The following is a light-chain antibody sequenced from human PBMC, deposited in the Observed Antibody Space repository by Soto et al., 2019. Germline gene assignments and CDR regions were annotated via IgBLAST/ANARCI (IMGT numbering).Light chain of an antibody. CDR3: SSYTSSSTYV. V-gene: IGLV2-14*01. CDR1: SSDVGGYDY. CDR2: DVS. Sequence: QSALTQPASVSGSPGQSIAISCTGSSSDVGGYDYVSWYQQQSGKAPKLMIYDVSNRPSGVSNRFSGSKSGNTASLTISGLQAEDEAEYYCSSYTSSSTYVFGSGTKVTVL. J-gene: IGLJ1*01.